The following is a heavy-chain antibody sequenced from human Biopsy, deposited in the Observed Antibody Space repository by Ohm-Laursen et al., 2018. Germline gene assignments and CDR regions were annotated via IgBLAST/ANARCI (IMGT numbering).Heavy chain of an antibody. CDR2: NIPILGTG. Sequence: SVKVSCKVPGGSFSNYGANWGRQAPGQGLEWLGGNIPILGTGNYAQKFQDRVMVAADPSTSTVTMELRSLRSDDTAVYYCATKLTGYFHHWGQGTLVIVSS. V-gene: IGHV1-69*13. CDR1: GGSFSNYG. J-gene: IGHJ1*01. CDR3: ATKLTGYFHH. D-gene: IGHD3-9*01.